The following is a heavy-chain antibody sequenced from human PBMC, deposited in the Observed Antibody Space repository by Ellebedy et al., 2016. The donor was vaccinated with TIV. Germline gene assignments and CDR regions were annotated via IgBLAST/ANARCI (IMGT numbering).Heavy chain of an antibody. CDR3: TKRLGVSDGQPSDS. D-gene: IGHD1-26*01. J-gene: IGHJ4*02. CDR1: GLPFRNYA. CDR2: ISASGGST. V-gene: IGHV3-23*01. Sequence: GESLKISCSASGLPFRNYAMHWVRQAPGKGLGWVSSISASGGSTYSLDSVNGRFTISRDNSKNTLYLQMNSLSAGDTAVYDCTKRLGVSDGQPSDSWGQGTLVTVSS.